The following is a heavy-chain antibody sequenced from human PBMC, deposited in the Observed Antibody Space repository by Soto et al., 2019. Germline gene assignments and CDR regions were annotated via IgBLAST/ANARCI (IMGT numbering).Heavy chain of an antibody. V-gene: IGHV3-23*01. Sequence: GGSLRLSCAASGFTFSSYAMSWVRQAPGKGLEWVSAISGSGGSTYYADSVKGRFTISRDNSKNTLYLQMNSLRAEDTAVYYCSLQGYYYDSGPFDYWGQGTLVTVSS. CDR3: SLQGYYYDSGPFDY. CDR1: GFTFSSYA. CDR2: ISGSGGST. J-gene: IGHJ4*02. D-gene: IGHD3-10*01.